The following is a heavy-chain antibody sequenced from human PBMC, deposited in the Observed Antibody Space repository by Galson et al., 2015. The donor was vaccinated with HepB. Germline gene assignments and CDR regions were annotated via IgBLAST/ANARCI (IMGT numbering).Heavy chain of an antibody. Sequence: SCKASGYTFTDYVVNWVRQAPGQGLEWMGWMNTNTGKPTYAPGFAGRFVFSLDTSVTTAYLQISSLETADTAVYYCARSPLRFLDWLPYYDYYYMDVWGEGTTVPVSS. CDR1: GYTFTDYV. V-gene: IGHV7-4-1*02. CDR3: ARSPLRFLDWLPYYDYYYMDV. J-gene: IGHJ6*03. D-gene: IGHD3-3*01. CDR2: MNTNTGKP.